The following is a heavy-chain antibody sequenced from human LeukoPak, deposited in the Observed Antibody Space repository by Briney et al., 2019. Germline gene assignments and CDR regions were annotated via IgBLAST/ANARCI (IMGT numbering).Heavy chain of an antibody. CDR2: ISYDETDK. Sequence: PGRSLRLSCAASGFTFSSFGMHCVRQAPGKGLEWMAFISYDETDKYYADSVKGRFTISRDNAKNTLYLQMNSLRVEDTAVYYCVRGYDSSGWGQGTLVTVSS. V-gene: IGHV3-30*03. CDR1: GFTFSSFG. CDR3: VRGYDSSG. D-gene: IGHD3-22*01. J-gene: IGHJ4*02.